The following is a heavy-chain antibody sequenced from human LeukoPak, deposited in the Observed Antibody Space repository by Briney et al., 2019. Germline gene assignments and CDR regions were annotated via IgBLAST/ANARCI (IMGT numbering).Heavy chain of an antibody. V-gene: IGHV3-9*01. CDR1: GFTFDDYA. CDR3: AKDLYDYSAYMDV. CDR2: ISWNSGSI. J-gene: IGHJ6*03. Sequence: PGGSLRLSCAASGFTFDDYAMHWVRQAPGKGLEGVSGISWNSGSIGYADSVKGRFTISRDNAKNSLYLQMNSLRAEDTALYYCAKDLYDYSAYMDVWGKGTTVTVSS. D-gene: IGHD4-11*01.